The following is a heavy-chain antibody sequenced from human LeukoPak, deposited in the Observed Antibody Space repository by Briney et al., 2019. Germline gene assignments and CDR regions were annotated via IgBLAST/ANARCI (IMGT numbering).Heavy chain of an antibody. CDR1: GGSFNGYY. D-gene: IGHD3-16*02. V-gene: IGHV4-34*01. CDR2: INHSGST. CDR3: ARGRYSRDYVWGSYRFVY. Sequence: SETLSLTCAVHGGSFNGYYWNWIRQPPGKGLEWIGEINHSGSTNYNPSPKSRVTISVDTSKNQFSLMLSSVTAADTAVYYCARGRYSRDYVWGSYRFVYWGQGTLVTVSS. J-gene: IGHJ4*02.